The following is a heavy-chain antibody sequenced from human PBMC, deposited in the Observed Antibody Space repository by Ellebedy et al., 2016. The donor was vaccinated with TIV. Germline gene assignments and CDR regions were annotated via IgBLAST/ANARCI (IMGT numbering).Heavy chain of an antibody. D-gene: IGHD4-11*01. V-gene: IGHV4-31*03. CDR3: ARQGASNYYYNYGLDV. J-gene: IGHJ6*02. CDR2: IYYSGST. Sequence: SETLSLXCTVSGGSISSGGYYWSWIRQHPGKGLEWIGYIYYSGSTYYNPSLKSRVTISVDTSKNQFSLKLSSVTAADTAVYYCARQGASNYYYNYGLDVWGQGTTVTVSS. CDR1: GGSISSGGYY.